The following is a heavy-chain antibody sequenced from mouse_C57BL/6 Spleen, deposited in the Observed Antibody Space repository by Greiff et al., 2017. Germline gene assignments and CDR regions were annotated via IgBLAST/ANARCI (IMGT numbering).Heavy chain of an antibody. CDR3: ARSEEGLRRLWFAY. Sequence: VQLQQPGAELVKPGASVKLSCKASGYTFTSYWMQWVKQRPGQGLEWIGEIDPSDSYTNYNQKFKGKATLTVDTSSSTAYMQLSSLTSEDSAVYYWARSEEGLRRLWFAYWGQGTLVTVSA. V-gene: IGHV1-50*01. CDR2: IDPSDSYT. CDR1: GYTFTSYW. J-gene: IGHJ3*01. D-gene: IGHD2-4*01.